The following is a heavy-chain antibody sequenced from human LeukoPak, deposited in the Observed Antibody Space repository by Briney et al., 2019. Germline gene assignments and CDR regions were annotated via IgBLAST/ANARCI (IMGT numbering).Heavy chain of an antibody. CDR1: GFTFSSYW. V-gene: IGHV3-23*01. CDR2: ISGCGGNT. Sequence: TGGSLRLSCAASGFTFSSYWMSWVRQAPGKGLEWVSAISGCGGNTYYADSVKGRLTLPRDNSKNTLYLQMNSRRAEDTAVYYCAKDEKQWLVRNFDYWGQGTLVSVSS. D-gene: IGHD6-19*01. CDR3: AKDEKQWLVRNFDY. J-gene: IGHJ4*02.